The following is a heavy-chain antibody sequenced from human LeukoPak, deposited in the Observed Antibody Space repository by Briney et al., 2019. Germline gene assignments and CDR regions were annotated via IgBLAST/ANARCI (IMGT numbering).Heavy chain of an antibody. J-gene: IGHJ6*02. V-gene: IGHV3-21*01. Sequence: KTGGSLRLSCAASGFTFSSYWMNWVRQAPGKGLEWVSPISSGGSYMDYADSVKGRFTISRDNAKNSLYLQMNSLRAEDTAMYYCARDYDLTGGHGMDVWGQGTTVTVSS. CDR2: ISSGGSYM. D-gene: IGHD7-27*01. CDR3: ARDYDLTGGHGMDV. CDR1: GFTFSSYW.